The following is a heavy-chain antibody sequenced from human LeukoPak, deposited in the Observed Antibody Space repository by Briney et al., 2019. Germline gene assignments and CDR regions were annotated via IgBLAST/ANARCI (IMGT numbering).Heavy chain of an antibody. V-gene: IGHV4-34*01. CDR1: GGSFSDYF. CDR3: ARWEGGSYYDFDY. Sequence: SETLSLTCSVYGGSFSDYFWSRIRQSPGKGLEWIGEIDDGGNTNYNPSLMSRVIVSMEKSKKQFSLVMRSVAAADTAVYYCARWEGGSYYDFDYWGQGTLVTVSS. D-gene: IGHD1-26*01. J-gene: IGHJ4*02. CDR2: IDDGGNT.